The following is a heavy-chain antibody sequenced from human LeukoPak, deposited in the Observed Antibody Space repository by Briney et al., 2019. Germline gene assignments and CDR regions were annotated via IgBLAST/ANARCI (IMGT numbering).Heavy chain of an antibody. D-gene: IGHD1-26*01. Sequence: SETLSLTCTVSGGSISSGNYYWSWIRQHPGKGLEWIGYIYYSGSTYYNPSLKSRVTISADTSKNQFSLKLSSVTAADTAVYYCARGGRSGSSGFYLDYWGQGTLVTVSA. CDR2: IYYSGST. V-gene: IGHV4-31*03. CDR3: ARGGRSGSSGFYLDY. J-gene: IGHJ4*02. CDR1: GGSISSGNYY.